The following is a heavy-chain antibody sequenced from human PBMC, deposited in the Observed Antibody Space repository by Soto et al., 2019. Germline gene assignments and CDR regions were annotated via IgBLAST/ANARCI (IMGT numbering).Heavy chain of an antibody. V-gene: IGHV1-58*01. J-gene: IGHJ6*02. CDR1: GFTFTSSA. CDR3: AAESGYDLYYYYGMDV. Sequence: QMQLVQSGPEVKKPGTSVKVSCKASGFTFTSSAVQWVRQARGQRLEWIGWIVVGSGNTNYAQKFQERVTITRDMSPSTAYMELSSLRSEDTAVYYCAAESGYDLYYYYGMDVWGQGTTVTVSS. D-gene: IGHD5-12*01. CDR2: IVVGSGNT.